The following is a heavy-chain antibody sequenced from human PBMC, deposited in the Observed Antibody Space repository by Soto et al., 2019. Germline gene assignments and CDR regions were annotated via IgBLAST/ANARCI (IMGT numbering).Heavy chain of an antibody. CDR1: GFTFSSYA. D-gene: IGHD1-20*01. J-gene: IGHJ6*02. CDR3: ARVEGITGTDRRTYYYYGMDV. CDR2: ISYDGSNK. Sequence: GGSLRLSCAASGFTFSSYAMHWVRQAPGKGLEWVAVISYDGSNKYYADSVKGRFTISRDNSKNTLYLQMNSLRAEDTAVYYCARVEGITGTDRRTYYYYGMDVWGQGTTVTVSS. V-gene: IGHV3-30-3*01.